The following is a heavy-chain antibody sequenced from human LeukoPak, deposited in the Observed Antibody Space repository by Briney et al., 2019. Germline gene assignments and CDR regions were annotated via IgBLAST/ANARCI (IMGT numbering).Heavy chain of an antibody. CDR3: ARDGYDYSGYYRRSFDY. J-gene: IGHJ4*02. CDR2: IYSSGST. CDR1: GFTVSGNY. D-gene: IGHD3-22*01. V-gene: IGHV3-66*01. Sequence: GGSLRLSCAASGFTVSGNYMSWVRQAPGKGLEWVSVIYSSGSTYYAESVKGRFIISRDNSKNTLYLQLNSLRAEDTAVYYCARDGYDYSGYYRRSFDYWGQGTLVTVSS.